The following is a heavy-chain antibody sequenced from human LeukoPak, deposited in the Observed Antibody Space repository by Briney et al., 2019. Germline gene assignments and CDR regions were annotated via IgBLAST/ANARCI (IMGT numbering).Heavy chain of an antibody. J-gene: IGHJ3*02. CDR3: AKGGGIPSNDAFDM. V-gene: IGHV3-66*01. Sequence: GGSLRLSCAASGFTVSSNYMSWVRQAPGKGLEWVSVIYSGGSTYYADSVEGRFTISRDNSKNTLYLQMNSLRAEDTAVYYCAKGGGIPSNDAFDMWGQGTMVTVSS. CDR2: IYSGGST. CDR1: GFTVSSNY. D-gene: IGHD2-15*01.